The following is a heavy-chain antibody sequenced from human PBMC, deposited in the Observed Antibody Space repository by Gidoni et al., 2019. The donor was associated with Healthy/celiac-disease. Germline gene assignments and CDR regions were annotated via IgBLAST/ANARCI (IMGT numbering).Heavy chain of an antibody. CDR1: GFTFSRYS. CDR2: ISSSSSYI. D-gene: IGHD3-10*01. V-gene: IGHV3-21*01. J-gene: IGHJ6*02. Sequence: EVQLVESGGGLVKPGGSLRLSCAAPGFTFSRYSLYWVSQAPGKGLEWVSSISSSSSYIYYADSVKGRFTISRDNAKNSLYLQMNSLRAEDTAVYYCARHLPITMVRGVTPPTDYYYYGMDVWGQGTTVTVSS. CDR3: ARHLPITMVRGVTPPTDYYYYGMDV.